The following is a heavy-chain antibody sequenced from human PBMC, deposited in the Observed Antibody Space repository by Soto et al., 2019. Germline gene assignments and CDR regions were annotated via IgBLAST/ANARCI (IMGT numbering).Heavy chain of an antibody. CDR2: VVALFGTA. J-gene: IGHJ4*02. D-gene: IGHD2-15*01. Sequence: QVQLVQSGAEVKKPGSSVKVSCKASGGTFSSYAISWVRQAPGQGLEWMGGVVALFGTANYAQKFQGRVTXXPXEXTSTAYMELSSLGSEDTAVYYCARGLVVMATIGLDYWGQGTLVTVSS. V-gene: IGHV1-69*05. CDR3: ARGLVVMATIGLDY. CDR1: GGTFSSYA.